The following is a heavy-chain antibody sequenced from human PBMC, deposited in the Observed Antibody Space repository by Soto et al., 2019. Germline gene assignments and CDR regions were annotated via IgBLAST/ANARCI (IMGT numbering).Heavy chain of an antibody. CDR3: ARDRSDRGDAFDI. D-gene: IGHD3-10*01. Sequence: ASVKVSCKASGYTFTGYYMHWVRQAPGQGLEWMGWINPNSGGTNYAQKFQGRVTMTRDTSISTAYMELSRLRSDDTAVYYCARDRSDRGDAFDIWGQETMVTVSS. CDR1: GYTFTGYY. J-gene: IGHJ3*02. V-gene: IGHV1-2*02. CDR2: INPNSGGT.